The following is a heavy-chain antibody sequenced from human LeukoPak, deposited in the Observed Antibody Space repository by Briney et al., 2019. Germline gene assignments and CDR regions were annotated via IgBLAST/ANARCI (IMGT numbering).Heavy chain of an antibody. CDR2: ISSRSTTI. CDR1: VLPFSRYS. CDR3: ATMVVQYSRSPSDY. D-gene: IGHD6-6*01. Sequence: GGSQRLSCAASVLPFSRYSMNWVRKATGKGLEWVSFISSRSTTIVYADSVKRRLNLSRDRAKNSLYLQMNSVRVEHTAVYYCATMVVQYSRSPSDYWGQGTLVTVSS. V-gene: IGHV3-48*01. J-gene: IGHJ4*02.